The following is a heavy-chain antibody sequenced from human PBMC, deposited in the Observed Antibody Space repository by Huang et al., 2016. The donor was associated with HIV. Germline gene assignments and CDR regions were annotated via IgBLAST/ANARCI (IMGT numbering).Heavy chain of an antibody. CDR3: ARAKDTWDAYDI. J-gene: IGHJ3*02. Sequence: QVQLVESGGGVVQPGRSLRLSCAASGFPFNNHAMHWVRQAPGKWLDWLAVISNDGSNNYYADSVKGRFTISRDSSKSTLFLHMTSLRTEDTAVYYCARAKDTWDAYDIWGQGTMVIVSS. V-gene: IGHV3-30-3*01. CDR2: ISNDGSNN. CDR1: GFPFNNHA. D-gene: IGHD5-18*01.